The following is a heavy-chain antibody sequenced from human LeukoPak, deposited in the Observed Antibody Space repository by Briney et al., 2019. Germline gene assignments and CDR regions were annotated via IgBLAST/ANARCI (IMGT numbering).Heavy chain of an antibody. CDR2: IPYDGSNK. D-gene: IGHD2-2*01. CDR3: ARRPVVPARGYYGMDV. V-gene: IGHV3-30-3*01. CDR1: GFTFSSYA. J-gene: IGHJ6*02. Sequence: GGSLRLSCAASGFTFSSYAMHWVRQAPGKGLEWVAVIPYDGSNKYYADSVKGRFTISRDNSKNTLYLQMNSLRAEDTAVYYCARRPVVPARGYYGMDVWGQGPRSPSP.